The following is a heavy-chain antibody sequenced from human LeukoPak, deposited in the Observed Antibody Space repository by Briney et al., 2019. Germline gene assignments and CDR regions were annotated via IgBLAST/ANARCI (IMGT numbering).Heavy chain of an antibody. V-gene: IGHV3-23*01. Sequence: GGSLRLSCAASGFTFSSYGMHWVRQAPAKGLEWISAVSGSGATTYYADSVKGRFTISRDNSKNTLYLQMNSLRAEDTAVYYCAKPSGSYKSGFDYWGQGTLVTVSS. CDR2: VSGSGATT. D-gene: IGHD1-26*01. CDR3: AKPSGSYKSGFDY. J-gene: IGHJ4*02. CDR1: GFTFSSYG.